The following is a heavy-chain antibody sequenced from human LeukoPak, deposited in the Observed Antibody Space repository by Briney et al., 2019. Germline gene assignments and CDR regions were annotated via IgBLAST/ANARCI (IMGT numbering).Heavy chain of an antibody. CDR2: IYHSGST. J-gene: IGHJ3*02. D-gene: IGHD2-15*01. V-gene: IGHV4-38-2*02. CDR1: GYSVSSGYY. CDR3: ARVVVVVAAGAFDI. Sequence: SETLSLTCTVSGYSVSSGYYWGWIRQPPGKGLEWIGYIYHSGSTYYNPSLKSRVTISVDRSKNQFSLKLSSVTAADTAVYYCARVVVVVAAGAFDIWGQGTMVTVSS.